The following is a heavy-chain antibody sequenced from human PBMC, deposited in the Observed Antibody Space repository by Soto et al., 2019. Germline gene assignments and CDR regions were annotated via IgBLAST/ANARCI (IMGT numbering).Heavy chain of an antibody. CDR1: GFTFSNYG. V-gene: IGHV3-33*01. D-gene: IGHD6-19*01. J-gene: IGHJ4*02. Sequence: GGSLRLSCAASGFTFSNYGMHWVRQAPGKGLEWVAVIWYDGSNKYYADSVKGRFTISRDNSKNTVYLQMNSLRVEDTAVYYGARLGSAWSLDYWGQGSLVTVSS. CDR2: IWYDGSNK. CDR3: ARLGSAWSLDY.